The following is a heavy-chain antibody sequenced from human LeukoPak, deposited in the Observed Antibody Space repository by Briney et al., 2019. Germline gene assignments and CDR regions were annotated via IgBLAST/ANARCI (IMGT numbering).Heavy chain of an antibody. CDR3: ARAPAGTMIVD. J-gene: IGHJ4*02. CDR2: IYYSGST. V-gene: IGHV4-30-4*01. Sequence: SQTLSLTCTVSGGPISSGDYYWSWIRQPPGKGLKWIGYIYYSGSTYYNPSLKSRVTISVDTSKNQFSLKLSSVTAADTAVYYCARAPAGTMIVDWGQGTLVTVSS. D-gene: IGHD3-22*01. CDR1: GGPISSGDYY.